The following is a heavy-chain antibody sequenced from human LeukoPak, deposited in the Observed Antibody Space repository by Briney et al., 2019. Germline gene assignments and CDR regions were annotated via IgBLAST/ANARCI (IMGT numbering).Heavy chain of an antibody. CDR2: IYYSGST. CDR1: GGSISSSSYY. Sequence: SETLSLTCTVSGGSISSSSYYWGWIRQPPGKGLEWIGSIYYSGSTYYNPSLKSRVTISVDTSKNQFSLKLSSVTAADTAVYYCAHIVVVPAGVDYWGQGTLVTVSS. V-gene: IGHV4-39*07. D-gene: IGHD2-2*01. J-gene: IGHJ4*02. CDR3: AHIVVVPAGVDY.